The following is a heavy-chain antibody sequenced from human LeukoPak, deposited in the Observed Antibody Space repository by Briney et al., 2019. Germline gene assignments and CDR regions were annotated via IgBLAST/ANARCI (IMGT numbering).Heavy chain of an antibody. CDR1: GFTFSSYA. J-gene: IGHJ3*02. CDR3: AKDVRYCGGDCYSFSAFDI. Sequence: GGSLRLSCAASGFTFSSYAMSCVRQAPGKGLEWVSAISGSGGSTYYADSVKGRFTISRDNSKNTLYLQMNSLRAEDTAVYYCAKDVRYCGGDCYSFSAFDIWGQGTMVTVSS. V-gene: IGHV3-23*01. CDR2: ISGSGGST. D-gene: IGHD2-21*02.